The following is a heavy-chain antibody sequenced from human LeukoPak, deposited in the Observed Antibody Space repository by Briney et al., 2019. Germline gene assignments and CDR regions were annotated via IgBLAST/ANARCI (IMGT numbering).Heavy chain of an antibody. Sequence: PSETLSLTCAVYGGSFSGYYWSWIRQPPGKGLEWIGEINHSGSTNYNPSLKSRVTISVDTSKNQFSLKLSSVTAADTAVYYCARGDIVVVPAALGPYYCYYGMDVWGQGTTVTVSS. CDR1: GGSFSGYY. V-gene: IGHV4-34*01. CDR3: ARGDIVVVPAALGPYYCYYGMDV. D-gene: IGHD2-2*01. J-gene: IGHJ6*02. CDR2: INHSGST.